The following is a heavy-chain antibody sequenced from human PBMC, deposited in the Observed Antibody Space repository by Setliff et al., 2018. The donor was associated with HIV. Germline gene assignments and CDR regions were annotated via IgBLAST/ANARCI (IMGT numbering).Heavy chain of an antibody. D-gene: IGHD6-13*01. CDR1: GGSISSGSYY. J-gene: IGHJ6*03. Sequence: SETLSLTCTVSGGSISSGSYYWSWIRQPAGKGLEWIGRIYTSGSTNYNPSLKSRVSMSVDTSKNQFSLRLSSVTAADTAVFYCARASTGYSSIWYRNGLTYYNYMDVWGRGTKVTVSS. CDR3: ARASTGYSSIWYRNGLTYYNYMDV. V-gene: IGHV4-61*02. CDR2: IYTSGST.